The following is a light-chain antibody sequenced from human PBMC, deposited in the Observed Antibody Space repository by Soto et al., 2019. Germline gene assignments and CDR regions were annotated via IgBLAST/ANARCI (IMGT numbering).Light chain of an antibody. CDR3: QQSYSTPLT. V-gene: IGKV1-39*01. CDR1: QSIGNY. Sequence: DIQMTQSPSSLSAAIGARVSISCRASQSIGNYLNWYQQKPGKAPKLLIYAASSLQSGVPSRFSGSGSGPDFTLTINSLQPEDFATYYCQQSYSTPLTFGGGTKVDIK. CDR2: AAS. J-gene: IGKJ4*01.